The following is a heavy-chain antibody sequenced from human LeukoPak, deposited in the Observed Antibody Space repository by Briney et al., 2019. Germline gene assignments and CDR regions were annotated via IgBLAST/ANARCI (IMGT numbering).Heavy chain of an antibody. CDR3: ARAEPVYYDILTGYYRQAVLDY. D-gene: IGHD3-9*01. Sequence: ASVKVSCKASGYTFTSYYMHLVRQAPGQGLEWMGIINPSGGSTSYAQKFQGRVTMTRDTSTSTVYMELSSLRSEDTAVYYCARAEPVYYDILTGYYRQAVLDYWGQGTLVTVSS. J-gene: IGHJ4*02. V-gene: IGHV1-46*01. CDR1: GYTFTSYY. CDR2: INPSGGST.